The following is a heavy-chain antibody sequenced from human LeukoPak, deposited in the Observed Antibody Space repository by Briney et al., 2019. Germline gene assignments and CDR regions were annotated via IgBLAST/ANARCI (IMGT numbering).Heavy chain of an antibody. CDR2: ISYDGSSK. CDR3: AKAAGASFDH. V-gene: IGHV3-30*18. CDR1: GFTFSSFG. D-gene: IGHD3-10*01. J-gene: IGHJ4*02. Sequence: GRSLRLSCAASGFTFSSFGMHWVRQAPGKGLEWVAVISYDGSSKYYRDSVEGRFTISRDNSRSTLFLQMNSLRIEDTAVYYCAKAAGASFDHWGQGTLVTVSS.